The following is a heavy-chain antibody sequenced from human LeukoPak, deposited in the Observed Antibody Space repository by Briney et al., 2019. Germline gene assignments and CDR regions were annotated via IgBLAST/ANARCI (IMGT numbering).Heavy chain of an antibody. CDR2: ISHTGST. CDR1: GGSISSGSYS. J-gene: IGHJ4*02. Sequence: SETLSLTCAVSGGSISSGSYSWNWIRQPPGKGLEWLGYISHTGSTKYNHSLKSRVTISLDTSKNQFSLKLTSITAADTAVYYCAVFRDAYNWHLDSWGQGTLVTVSS. D-gene: IGHD5-24*01. CDR3: AVFRDAYNWHLDS. V-gene: IGHV4-61*01.